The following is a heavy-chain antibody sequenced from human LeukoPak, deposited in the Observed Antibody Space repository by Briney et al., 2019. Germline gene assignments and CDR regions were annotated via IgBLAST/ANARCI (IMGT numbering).Heavy chain of an antibody. Sequence: PGGSLRLSCAASGFTFGNYAMTWVRQAPGKGLEWVSTITGSGNDAYYADSVKGRFTISRDNSKNMLYLQMNSLRAEDTAVYYCAKGATGLRIVGDDWGQGTLVTVSS. CDR2: ITGSGNDA. D-gene: IGHD2-15*01. V-gene: IGHV3-23*01. J-gene: IGHJ4*02. CDR1: GFTFGNYA. CDR3: AKGATGLRIVGDD.